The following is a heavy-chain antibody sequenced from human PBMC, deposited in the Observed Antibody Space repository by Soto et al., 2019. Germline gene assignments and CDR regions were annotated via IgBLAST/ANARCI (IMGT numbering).Heavy chain of an antibody. D-gene: IGHD2-15*01. J-gene: IGHJ4*02. CDR2: ISSCSSTI. CDR1: GFTFSSYS. CDR3: AREMAALNYFDY. V-gene: IGHV3-48*01. Sequence: PGGSLRLSCAASGFTFSSYSMNWVRQAPGKGLEWVSYISSCSSTIYYADSVKGRFTISRDNAKNSLYLQMNSLRAEDTVVYYCAREMAALNYFDYWGQGTLVTVSS.